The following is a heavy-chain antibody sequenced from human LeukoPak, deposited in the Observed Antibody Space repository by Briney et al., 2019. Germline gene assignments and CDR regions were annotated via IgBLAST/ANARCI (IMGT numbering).Heavy chain of an antibody. D-gene: IGHD3-10*01. CDR2: IYHSGNT. CDR1: GGSISSGGYY. V-gene: IGHV4-39*07. Sequence: SETLSLTCTVSGGSISSGGYYWSWIRQPPGKGLEWIGSIYHSGNTYYNPSLKSRVTISVDTSKNQFSLKLSSVTAADTAVYYCARGGRQYGSGSSFDYWGQGTLVTVSS. J-gene: IGHJ4*02. CDR3: ARGGRQYGSGSSFDY.